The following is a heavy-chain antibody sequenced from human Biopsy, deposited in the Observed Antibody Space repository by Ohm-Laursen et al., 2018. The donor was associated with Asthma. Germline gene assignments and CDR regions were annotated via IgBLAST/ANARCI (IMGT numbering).Heavy chain of an antibody. D-gene: IGHD2-2*01. J-gene: IGHJ4*02. CDR3: ARKAGSCISRTCYSLDF. Sequence: SSVKVSCKSLGGTFNTYVIGWVRQAPGQGLEWMGGINSVFGTTTYPQKFQDRVTTTADDSTSTVCMELSSLRSEDTAVYYCARKAGSCISRTCYSLDFWGQGTLVTVSS. CDR2: INSVFGTT. CDR1: GGTFNTYV. V-gene: IGHV1-69*01.